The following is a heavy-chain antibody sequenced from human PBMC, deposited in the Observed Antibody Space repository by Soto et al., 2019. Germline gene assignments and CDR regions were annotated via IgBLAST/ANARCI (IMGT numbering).Heavy chain of an antibody. CDR1: GCPISSFG. CDR3: AKNTEGGVVDYLDH. Sequence: GGSMIVSCTASGCPISSFGRHWVSKTTGKGLEWVALMSYDGNNEYSADTVKGRFTASRDNFKNMLYLQMNSLRVEDTAVYYCAKNTEGGVVDYLDHWGQGTLVTVSS. D-gene: IGHD3-16*02. CDR2: MSYDGNNE. J-gene: IGHJ4*02. V-gene: IGHV3-30*18.